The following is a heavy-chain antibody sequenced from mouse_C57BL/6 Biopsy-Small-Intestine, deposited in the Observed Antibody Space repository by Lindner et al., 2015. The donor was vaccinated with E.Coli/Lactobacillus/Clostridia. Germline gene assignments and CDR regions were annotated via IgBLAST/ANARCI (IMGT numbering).Heavy chain of an antibody. D-gene: IGHD2-10*01. J-gene: IGHJ1*01. CDR2: IYPGDGDT. CDR1: GYVFSNAW. V-gene: IGHV1-82*01. Sequence: VQLQESGPELVKPGASVKISCKTSGYVFSNAWMNWVKQRPGKGLEWIGWIYPGDGDTDYTGKFKGKATLTADNSSSTAYMQLSSLTSEDSAVYFCARSSYYGNYDWYFDVWGAGTTVTVSS. CDR3: ARSSYYGNYDWYFDV.